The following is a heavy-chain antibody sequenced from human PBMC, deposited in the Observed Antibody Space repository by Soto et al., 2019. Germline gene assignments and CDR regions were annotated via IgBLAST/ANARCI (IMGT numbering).Heavy chain of an antibody. D-gene: IGHD6-19*01. CDR3: ARAVKWLPPRGGDALDI. CDR2: ISYDGSNK. CDR1: GFTFSSYA. Sequence: QVQLVESGGGVVQPGRSLRLSCAASGFTFSSYAMHWVRQAPGKGLEWVAVISYDGSNKYYADSVKGRFTISRDNSKNTLYLQMNSLRAEDTAVYYCARAVKWLPPRGGDALDIWGQGTMVTVSS. V-gene: IGHV3-30-3*01. J-gene: IGHJ3*02.